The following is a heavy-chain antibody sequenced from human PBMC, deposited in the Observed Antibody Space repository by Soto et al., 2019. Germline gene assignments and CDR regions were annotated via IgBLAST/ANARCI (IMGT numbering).Heavy chain of an antibody. CDR2: IIPIYGTA. Sequence: QVQLVQSGAEVKKPGSSVKVSCKASGGTFSSFTISWVRQAPGQGLEWMGGIIPIYGTANYAQKFQGRGTSTADASTRTAYMELSSLRSEDTAVYYCAKDRRADWESYYYYAMDVWVQGTTVTVSS. CDR1: GGTFSSFT. V-gene: IGHV1-69*01. CDR3: AKDRRADWESYYYYAMDV. D-gene: IGHD1-26*01. J-gene: IGHJ6*02.